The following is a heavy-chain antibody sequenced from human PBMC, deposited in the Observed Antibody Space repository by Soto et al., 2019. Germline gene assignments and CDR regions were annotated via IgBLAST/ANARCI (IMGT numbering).Heavy chain of an antibody. J-gene: IGHJ6*02. CDR1: GYSVSSNSAA. V-gene: IGHV6-1*01. CDR2: TYYRSKWYN. D-gene: IGHD6-13*01. Sequence: PSQTLSLTCAISGYSVSSNSAAWNWIRQSPSRGREWLGRTYYRSKWYNDYAVSVKSRITINPDTSKNQFSLQLNSVTPEDTAVYYCARERIAAAGIRYYYYGMEVWGQGTTLTVSS. CDR3: ARERIAAAGIRYYYYGMEV.